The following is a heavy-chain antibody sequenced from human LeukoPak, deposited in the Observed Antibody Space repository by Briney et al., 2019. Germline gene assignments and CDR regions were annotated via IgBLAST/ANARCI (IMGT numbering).Heavy chain of an antibody. J-gene: IGHJ5*02. Sequence: ASVKVSCKASGYTFTRYDINWVRQATGQGLEWMGWMNPNSGNTGYAQKFQGRVTMTRDMSTSTVYMELSSLRSEDTAVYYCARDQGTFDPWGQGTLVTVSS. CDR3: ARDQGTFDP. CDR2: MNPNSGNT. CDR1: GYTFTRYD. V-gene: IGHV1-8*01.